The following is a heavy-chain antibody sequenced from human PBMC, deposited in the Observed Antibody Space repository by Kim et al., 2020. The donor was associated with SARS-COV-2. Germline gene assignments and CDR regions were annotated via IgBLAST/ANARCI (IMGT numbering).Heavy chain of an antibody. CDR3: ARDARYYYGSGRSPSGAFDS. V-gene: IGHV4-31*03. Sequence: SETLSLTCTVSGGSISSGGYYWSWIRQHPGKGLEWIGYIYYSGSTYYNPSLKSRVTISVDTSKNQFSLKLSSVTAADTAVYYCARDARYYYGSGRSPSGAFDSWGQGTMVTVSS. J-gene: IGHJ3*02. D-gene: IGHD3-10*01. CDR1: GGSISSGGYY. CDR2: IYYSGST.